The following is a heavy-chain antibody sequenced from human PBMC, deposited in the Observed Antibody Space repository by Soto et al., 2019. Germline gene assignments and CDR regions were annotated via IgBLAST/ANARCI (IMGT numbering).Heavy chain of an antibody. CDR1: GFSFRNFA. Sequence: EVQLLESGGGLVQPGGSLRLSCVAPGFSFRNFAMSWIRQAPGKGLEWISGISDSGSHIYYADSVRGRFSISRDNPKLTLYLQMNRLRVNDTAVYYCAKGASPYCNDDPFDIWGQGTMVTFSS. CDR2: ISDSGSHI. J-gene: IGHJ3*02. V-gene: IGHV3-23*01. D-gene: IGHD1-1*01. CDR3: AKGASPYCNDDPFDI.